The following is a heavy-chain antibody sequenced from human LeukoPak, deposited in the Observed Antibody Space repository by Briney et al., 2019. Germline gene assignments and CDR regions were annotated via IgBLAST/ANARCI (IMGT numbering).Heavy chain of an antibody. CDR3: ARDAAVHNWFDT. V-gene: IGHV1-2*02. CDR1: GYTFTGYY. D-gene: IGHD6-13*01. Sequence: ASVKVSCKASGYTFTGYYMHCVRQAPGQGLEWMGWINPNSGGTNYAQKFQGRVTMTRDTSISTAYMELSRLRSDDTAVYYCARDAAVHNWFDTWGQGTLVTVSS. J-gene: IGHJ5*02. CDR2: INPNSGGT.